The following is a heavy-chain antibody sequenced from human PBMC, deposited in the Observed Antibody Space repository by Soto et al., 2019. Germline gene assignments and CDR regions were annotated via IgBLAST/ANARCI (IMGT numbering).Heavy chain of an antibody. CDR1: GFTFSSYS. CDR3: ARDLLVTVAGDHDGFDI. CDR2: ISSSSSTI. D-gene: IGHD6-19*01. V-gene: IGHV3-48*01. Sequence: GGSLRLSCAASGFTFSSYSMNWVRQAPGKGLEWVSYISSSSSTIYYADSVKGRFTISRDNAKNSLYLQMNSLRAEDTAVYYCARDLLVTVAGDHDGFDIWGQGTMVTVSS. J-gene: IGHJ3*02.